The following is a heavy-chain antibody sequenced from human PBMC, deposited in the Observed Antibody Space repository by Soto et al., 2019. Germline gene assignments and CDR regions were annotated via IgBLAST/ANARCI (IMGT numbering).Heavy chain of an antibody. D-gene: IGHD3-10*01. CDR2: IYYSGST. V-gene: IGHV4-31*03. J-gene: IGHJ4*02. CDR1: GGSISSGGYY. CDR3: ARVYYGSGSYYIPHFDY. Sequence: PSETLSLTCTVSGGSISSGGYYWSWIRQHRGKGLEWIGYIYYSGSTYYNPSLKSRVTISVDTSKNQFSLKLSSVTAADTAVYYCARVYYGSGSYYIPHFDYWGQGTLVTVSS.